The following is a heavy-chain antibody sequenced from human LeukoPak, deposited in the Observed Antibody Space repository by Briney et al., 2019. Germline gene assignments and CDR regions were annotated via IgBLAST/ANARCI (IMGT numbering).Heavy chain of an antibody. CDR1: GGSISSYY. Sequence: SETLSLTCTVSGGSISSYYWGWIRQPPGKGLEWIGSIYYSGSTYYNPSLKSRVTISVDTSKNQFSLKLSSVTAADTAVYYCARVASDCSGGSCSFFTGYNWFDPWGQGTLVTVSS. J-gene: IGHJ5*02. CDR3: ARVASDCSGGSCSFFTGYNWFDP. D-gene: IGHD2-15*01. CDR2: IYYSGST. V-gene: IGHV4-39*07.